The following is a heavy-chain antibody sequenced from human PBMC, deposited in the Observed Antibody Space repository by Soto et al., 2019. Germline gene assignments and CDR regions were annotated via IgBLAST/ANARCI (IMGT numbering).Heavy chain of an antibody. CDR2: IWYDGSNK. Sequence: QVQLVESGGGVVQPGRSLRLSCAASGFTFSSYGMHWVRQAPGKGLEWVAVIWYDGSNKYYADSVKGRFTISRDNSKNTRYLQMNSLRAEDTAVYYCARDGDRPRGDSYGRYYYYGMDVWGQGTTVTVSS. V-gene: IGHV3-33*01. J-gene: IGHJ6*02. CDR3: ARDGDRPRGDSYGRYYYYGMDV. D-gene: IGHD5-18*01. CDR1: GFTFSSYG.